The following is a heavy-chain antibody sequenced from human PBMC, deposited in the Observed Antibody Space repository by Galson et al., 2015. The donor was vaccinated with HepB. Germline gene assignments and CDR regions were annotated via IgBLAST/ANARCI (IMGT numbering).Heavy chain of an antibody. Sequence: TLSLTCAVSGGSISSGGYSWSWIRQPPGKALAWIGYIFHGWITYNPSLKSRVTISVDGSKNQFSLKLSSVTAADTAVYYCARARYYDSNGYYDAYDSWGEGKTVTVSS. V-gene: IGHV4-30-2*01. J-gene: IGHJ3*02. CDR2: IFHGWIT. CDR1: GGSISSGGYS. D-gene: IGHD3-22*01. CDR3: ARARYYDSNGYYDAYDS.